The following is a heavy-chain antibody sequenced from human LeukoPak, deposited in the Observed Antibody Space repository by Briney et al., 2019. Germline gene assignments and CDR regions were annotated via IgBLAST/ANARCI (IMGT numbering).Heavy chain of an antibody. J-gene: IGHJ4*02. V-gene: IGHV3-30*02. CDR3: AKDGTSYYYIYY. CDR1: GFTFNNYG. D-gene: IGHD2/OR15-2a*01. CDR2: IRYDGSNT. Sequence: SGGSLRFSCAASGFTFNNYGMHWVRQAPGKGLEWLAFIRYDGSNTYYADSVKGRFTVSRDDSKNTLYLQMNSLRGDDTAVYYCAKDGTSYYYIYYWGQGTLVTVSS.